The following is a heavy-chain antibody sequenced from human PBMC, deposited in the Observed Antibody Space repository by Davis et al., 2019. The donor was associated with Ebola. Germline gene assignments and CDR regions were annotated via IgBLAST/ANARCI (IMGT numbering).Heavy chain of an antibody. J-gene: IGHJ4*02. V-gene: IGHV3-73*01. CDR3: TRGIAVAGEFDY. D-gene: IGHD6-19*01. CDR1: GFTFSSYS. Sequence: GESLKISCAASGFTFSSYSMNWVRQASGKGLEWVGRIRSKANSYATAYAASVKGRFTISRDDSKNTAYLQMNSLKTEDTAVYYCTRGIAVAGEFDYWGQGTLVTVSS. CDR2: IRSKANSYAT.